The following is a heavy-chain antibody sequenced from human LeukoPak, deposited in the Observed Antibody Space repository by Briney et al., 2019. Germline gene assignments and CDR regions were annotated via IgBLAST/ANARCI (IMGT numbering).Heavy chain of an antibody. CDR1: GGTFSSYA. V-gene: IGHV1-69*13. CDR3: AKFGRSSIAVVTASIKRRGHYWYFDL. J-gene: IGHJ2*01. D-gene: IGHD2-21*02. Sequence: SVKASCNASGGTFSSYAISWVRQAPGQGLEWMGGIIPIFGTANYAQKFQGRVTITADESTSTAYMELSSLRSEDTAVYYCAKFGRSSIAVVTASIKRRGHYWYFDLWGRGTLVTVSS. CDR2: IIPIFGTA.